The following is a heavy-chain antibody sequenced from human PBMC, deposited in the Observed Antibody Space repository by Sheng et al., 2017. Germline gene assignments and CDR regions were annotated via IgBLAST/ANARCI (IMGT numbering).Heavy chain of an antibody. CDR1: GFTFSNCA. CDR3: ASGPLFYMTVVGAT. V-gene: IGHV3-23*01. J-gene: IGHJ4*02. D-gene: IGHD3-22*01. Sequence: EVQMLESGGGLVQPGGSLRLSCAASGFTFSNCAMTWVRQAPGMGLEWVSVISPSGDIIHYANSVKGRFTISRDNSKNTFYLQMNSLRVEDTAVYFCASGPLFYMTVVGATWGQGTQVTV. CDR2: ISPSGDII.